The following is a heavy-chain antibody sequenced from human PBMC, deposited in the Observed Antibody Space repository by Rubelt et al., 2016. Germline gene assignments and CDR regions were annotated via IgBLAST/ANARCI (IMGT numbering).Heavy chain of an antibody. J-gene: IGHJ3*02. CDR3: AREGFNMIVGAFDI. D-gene: IGHD3-22*01. V-gene: IGHV4-59*01. CDR2: IYFSGTT. CDR1: GGSISNYY. Sequence: QVQLQESGPGLVKPSETLFLTCTVSGGSISNYYWSWVRQPPGKGLEWIAYIYFSGTTNYNPSLQSRVTISLDTSKNQSARKLTSVTAADTAVYYCAREGFNMIVGAFDIWGQGTMVTVSS.